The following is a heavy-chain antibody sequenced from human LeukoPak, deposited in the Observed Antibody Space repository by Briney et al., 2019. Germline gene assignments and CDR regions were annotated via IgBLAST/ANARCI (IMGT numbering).Heavy chain of an antibody. J-gene: IGHJ4*02. CDR1: GFTFSSYS. D-gene: IGHD5-12*01. CDR3: DGKGTTTYSGYDSGQVGIENDY. Sequence: PGGSLRLSCAASGFTFSSYSMNWVRQAPGKGLEWVSSISSSSSYIYYADSVKGRFTISRDNSKNTLYLQMNSLRAEDTAVYYCDGKGTTTYSGYDSGQVGIENDYWGQGTLVTVSS. V-gene: IGHV3-21*04. CDR2: ISSSSSYI.